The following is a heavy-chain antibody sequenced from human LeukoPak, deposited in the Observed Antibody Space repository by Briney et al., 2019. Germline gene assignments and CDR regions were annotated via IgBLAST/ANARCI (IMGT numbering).Heavy chain of an antibody. D-gene: IGHD3-3*01. CDR1: GGSFSGYY. V-gene: IGHV4-34*01. CDR3: ARQAASITIFGVVINHGMDV. J-gene: IGHJ6*02. CDR2: INHSGST. Sequence: SETLSLTCAVYGGSFSGYYWSWIRQPPGKGLEWIGEINHSGSTNYNPSLKSRVTISVDTSKNEFSLKLSSVTAADTAVYYCARQAASITIFGVVINHGMDVWGQGTTVTVSS.